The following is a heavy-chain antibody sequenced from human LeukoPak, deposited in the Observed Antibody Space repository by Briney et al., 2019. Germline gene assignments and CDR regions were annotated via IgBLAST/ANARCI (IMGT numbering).Heavy chain of an antibody. CDR1: GFTFSSYG. J-gene: IGHJ4*02. Sequence: GGSLRLSCAASGFTFSSYGMHWVRQAPGKGLEWVAFIRYDGSNKYYADSVKGRFTISRDNSKNTLYLQMNSLRAEDMAVYYCATDTYYYGSGSQTFDYWGQGNLVTVSS. V-gene: IGHV3-30*02. CDR2: IRYDGSNK. D-gene: IGHD3-10*01. CDR3: ATDTYYYGSGSQTFDY.